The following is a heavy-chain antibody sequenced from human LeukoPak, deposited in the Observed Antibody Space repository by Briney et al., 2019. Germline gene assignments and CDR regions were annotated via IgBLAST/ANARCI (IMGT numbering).Heavy chain of an antibody. CDR3: AKRGVVIRVILVGFHKEAYYFDS. CDR2: ISGSGGST. CDR1: GITLSNYG. J-gene: IGHJ4*02. V-gene: IGHV3-23*01. Sequence: GGSLRLSCAVSGITLSNYGMSWVRQAPGKGLEWVAGISGSGGSTNYADSVKGRFTISRDNPKNTLYLQMNSLTVEDTAVYFCAKRGVVIRVILVGFHKEAYYFDSWGQGALVTVSS. D-gene: IGHD3-22*01.